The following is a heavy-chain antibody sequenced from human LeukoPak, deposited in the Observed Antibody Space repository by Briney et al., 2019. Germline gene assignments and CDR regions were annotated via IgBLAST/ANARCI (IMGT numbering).Heavy chain of an antibody. CDR3: ARAALGGSGSSDY. D-gene: IGHD3-10*01. CDR1: GYTFTGYY. J-gene: IGHJ4*02. V-gene: IGHV1-2*06. CDR2: INPNSGDT. Sequence: ASVKVSCKASGYTFTGYYMHWVRQAPGQGLECMGRINPNSGDTNYAQKFQGRVTMTRDTSISTAYMELSRLRSDDTAVYYCARAALGGSGSSDYWGQGTLVTVSS.